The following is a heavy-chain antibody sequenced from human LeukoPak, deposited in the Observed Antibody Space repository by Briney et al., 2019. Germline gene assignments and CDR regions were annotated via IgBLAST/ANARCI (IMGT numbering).Heavy chain of an antibody. CDR3: ARDSGDGDYEPLDY. CDR1: GFSVSSTY. Sequence: GGSLRLSCAASGFSVSSTYMNWFRQPPGKGLEWLSTLYRDGTTYYADYVKGRFTTSRDNSKNTLYLQMNSLRAEDTAIYYCARDSGDGDYEPLDYWGQGTLVTVSS. J-gene: IGHJ4*02. CDR2: LYRDGTT. D-gene: IGHD4-17*01. V-gene: IGHV3-53*01.